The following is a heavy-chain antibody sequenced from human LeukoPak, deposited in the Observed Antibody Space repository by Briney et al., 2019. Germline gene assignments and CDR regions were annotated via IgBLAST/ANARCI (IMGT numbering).Heavy chain of an antibody. CDR3: ATNILVRDIINWFDP. Sequence: GASVKVSCKASGYTFTSYYMHWVRQAPGQGLEWVGWIKPNSGDTRSAQKFQGRVIMTRDTSTGTAYMELSSLRYDDTAVYYCATNILVRDIINWFDPWGQGTLVTVSS. V-gene: IGHV1-2*02. D-gene: IGHD3-10*01. CDR1: GYTFTSYY. CDR2: IKPNSGDT. J-gene: IGHJ5*02.